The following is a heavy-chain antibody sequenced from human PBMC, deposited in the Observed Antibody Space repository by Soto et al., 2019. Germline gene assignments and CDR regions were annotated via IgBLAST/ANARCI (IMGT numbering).Heavy chain of an antibody. D-gene: IGHD6-13*01. CDR2: ISAYNVNT. V-gene: IGHV1-18*04. Sequence: QVQLVQSGAEVKKPGASVKVSCKASGYTFTSYGISWVRQAPGQGLDWMGWISAYNVNTTYSQNIQGRVTINTDTHTCQAYMELSSQNSEDTAMYYCAKVVTPVGYKSSWCHDYWGQGTLVTFSS. CDR3: AKVVTPVGYKSSWCHDY. CDR1: GYTFTSYG. J-gene: IGHJ4*02.